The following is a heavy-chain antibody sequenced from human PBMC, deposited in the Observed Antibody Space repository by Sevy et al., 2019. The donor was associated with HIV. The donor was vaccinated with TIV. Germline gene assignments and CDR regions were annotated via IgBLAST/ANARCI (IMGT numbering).Heavy chain of an antibody. Sequence: GGSLRLACAASEFTFSSYSMNWVRRAPGKGLEWVSSLSRSSSYIDYADSVKGRFTISRDNAKNSLFLQMNSLRAEDTAVYYCARDKSTTAYYGMDVWGQGTTVTVSS. CDR2: LSRSSSYI. CDR1: EFTFSSYS. J-gene: IGHJ6*02. V-gene: IGHV3-21*01. CDR3: ARDKSTTAYYGMDV. D-gene: IGHD2-21*01.